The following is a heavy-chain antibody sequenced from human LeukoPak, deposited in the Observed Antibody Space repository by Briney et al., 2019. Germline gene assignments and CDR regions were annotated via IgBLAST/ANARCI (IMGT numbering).Heavy chain of an antibody. D-gene: IGHD3-10*01. Sequence: KSGGSLRLSCEASGFSFINTWMSWVRQAPGKGLEWVGRVKSKADDGTTDYAAPVQGRFTISRDDSKNTLSLQMNSLKTEDTAVYYCATEGGSGSYYGDDAFDMWGQGTMVTVSS. CDR1: GFSFINTW. V-gene: IGHV3-15*01. CDR3: ATEGGSGSYYGDDAFDM. CDR2: VKSKADDGTT. J-gene: IGHJ3*02.